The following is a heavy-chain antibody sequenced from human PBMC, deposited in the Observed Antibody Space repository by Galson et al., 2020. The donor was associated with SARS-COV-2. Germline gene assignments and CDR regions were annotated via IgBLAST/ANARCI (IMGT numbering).Heavy chain of an antibody. D-gene: IGHD3-10*01. J-gene: IGHJ3*02. CDR3: AKDYDGSGGYSDAFDI. Sequence: GGSLRLSCAASGFTFSSYAMSWVRQAPGKGLEWVSAISGSGGSTYYADSVKGRFTISRDNSNNTLYLQMNSLSAEDTAVYYCAKDYDGSGGYSDAFDIWGKGTMVTVSS. CDR1: GFTFSSYA. CDR2: ISGSGGST. V-gene: IGHV3-23*01.